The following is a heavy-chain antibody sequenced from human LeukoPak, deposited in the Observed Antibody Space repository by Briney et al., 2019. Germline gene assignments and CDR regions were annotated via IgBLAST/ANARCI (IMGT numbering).Heavy chain of an antibody. CDR3: ARDTAAGETLVSPGY. CDR2: ITSTGGST. V-gene: IGHV3-23*01. CDR1: GFTFSNSA. D-gene: IGHD6-13*01. Sequence: GGSLRLSCAASGFTFSNSAMTWVRQAPGRGLEWVSGITSTGGSTYYADSVKGRFTISRDNAKNSLYLQMNSLRDEDTAVYYCARDTAAGETLVSPGYWGQGTLVTVSS. J-gene: IGHJ4*02.